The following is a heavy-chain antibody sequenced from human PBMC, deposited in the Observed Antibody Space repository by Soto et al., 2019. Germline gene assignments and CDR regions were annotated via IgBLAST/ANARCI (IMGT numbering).Heavy chain of an antibody. CDR2: ISSNGGST. CDR1: GFTFSSYA. J-gene: IGHJ6*02. CDR3: ARADYDILTDFYYYGMDV. Sequence: GGSLRLSCAASGFTFSSYAMHWVRQAPGKGLEYVSAISSNGGSTYYANSVKGRFTISRDNSKNTLYLQMGSLRAEDMAVYYCARADYDILTDFYYYGMDVWGQGTTVTVSS. V-gene: IGHV3-64*01. D-gene: IGHD3-9*01.